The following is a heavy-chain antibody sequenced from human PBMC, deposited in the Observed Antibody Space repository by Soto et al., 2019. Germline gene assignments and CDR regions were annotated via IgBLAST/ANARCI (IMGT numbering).Heavy chain of an antibody. CDR2: IYDSGST. CDR1: GGSISSSNW. J-gene: IGHJ6*02. Sequence: QVQLQESGPGRVKPSGTLSLTCAVSGGSISSSNWWSWVRQPPGKGLEWIGEIYDSGSTNYNPSLKSRVTISVDKSKTQFSLKLSSVTAADTAVYYCARGRLLWFGEDEQVLDVWGQGTTVTVSS. CDR3: ARGRLLWFGEDEQVLDV. D-gene: IGHD3-10*01. V-gene: IGHV4-4*02.